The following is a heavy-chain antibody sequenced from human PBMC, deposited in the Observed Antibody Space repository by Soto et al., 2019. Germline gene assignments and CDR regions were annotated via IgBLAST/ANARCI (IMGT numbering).Heavy chain of an antibody. CDR2: IYYGSN. Sequence: QLQLQESGSGLVKPSQTLSLTCAVSGGSISSGGYSWSWIRQPPGKGLEWIGYIYYGSNYYNPSLKSRVTRPVDRSKNQFPRKLSAVTAADTAVYYCARTPDIWGQGTMVTVSS. V-gene: IGHV4-30-2*01. J-gene: IGHJ3*02. D-gene: IGHD2-15*01. CDR3: ARTPDI. CDR1: GGSISSGGYS.